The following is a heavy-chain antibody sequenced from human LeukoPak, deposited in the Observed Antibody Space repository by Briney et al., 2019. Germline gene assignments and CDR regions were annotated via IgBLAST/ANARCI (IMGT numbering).Heavy chain of an antibody. CDR2: INHSGST. D-gene: IGHD3-9*01. Sequence: SETLSLTCAVYGGSFSGYYWSWIRQPPGKGLEWIGEINHSGSTNYNPSLKSRVTISVDTSKNQFSLKLSSVTAADTAVYYCARGHLISDYDILTGYIDYYYYGMDVWGQGTTVTVSS. V-gene: IGHV4-34*01. J-gene: IGHJ6*02. CDR1: GGSFSGYY. CDR3: ARGHLISDYDILTGYIDYYYYGMDV.